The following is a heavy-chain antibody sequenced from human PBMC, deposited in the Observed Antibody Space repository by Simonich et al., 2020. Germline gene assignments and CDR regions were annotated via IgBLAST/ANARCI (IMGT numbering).Heavy chain of an antibody. CDR3: ARASRGKWWYYDFDY. D-gene: IGHD2-15*01. CDR1: GYTFTSYG. J-gene: IGHJ4*02. Sequence: QVQLVQSGAEVKKPGASVKVSCKASGYTFTSYGISWVRQAPGQGLEWRGWINAYNGNTTYAQKLQGRDTMTTDTSTSTAYMELRSLRSDDTAVYYCARASRGKWWYYDFDYWGQGTLVTVSS. V-gene: IGHV1-18*01. CDR2: INAYNGNT.